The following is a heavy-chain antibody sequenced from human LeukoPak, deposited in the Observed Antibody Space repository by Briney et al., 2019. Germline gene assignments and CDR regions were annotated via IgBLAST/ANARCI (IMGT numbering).Heavy chain of an antibody. D-gene: IGHD5-12*01. Sequence: GASVKVSCKASGYTFTGYYMHWVRQAPGQGLEWMGWINPNSGATSYAQKFQGRVTMTRDTSISTAYMELSRLRSDDTAVYYSARGRGATITYDCWGQGALVTVSS. V-gene: IGHV1-2*02. CDR2: INPNSGAT. CDR3: ARGRGATITYDC. CDR1: GYTFTGYY. J-gene: IGHJ4*02.